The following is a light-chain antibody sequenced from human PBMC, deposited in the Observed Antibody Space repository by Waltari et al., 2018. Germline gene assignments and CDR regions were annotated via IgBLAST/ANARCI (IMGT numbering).Light chain of an antibody. CDR2: KAS. V-gene: IGKV1-5*03. CDR1: QSIGHW. J-gene: IGKJ4*01. Sequence: DIQMTQSPSTLSASVGDRVTITCRASQSIGHWLAWYQQKPGKAPKLPISKASSLENEVPSRFSGSGSGTEFTLTISNLQPDDFATFYCQRYDNYPPTFGGGTKVEIK. CDR3: QRYDNYPPT.